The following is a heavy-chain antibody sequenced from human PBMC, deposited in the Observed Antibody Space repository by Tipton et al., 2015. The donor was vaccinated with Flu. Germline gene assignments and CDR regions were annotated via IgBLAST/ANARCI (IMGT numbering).Heavy chain of an antibody. J-gene: IGHJ6*02. CDR2: IYYSGST. CDR3: ARELNYGMDV. Sequence: TLSLTCTVSGGSNSSYYWSWIRQPPGKGLEWIGYIYYSGSTNYNPSLKSRVTISVDTSKNQFSLKLSSVTAADTAVYYCARELNYGMDVWGQGTTVTVSS. CDR1: GGSNSSYY. V-gene: IGHV4-59*01.